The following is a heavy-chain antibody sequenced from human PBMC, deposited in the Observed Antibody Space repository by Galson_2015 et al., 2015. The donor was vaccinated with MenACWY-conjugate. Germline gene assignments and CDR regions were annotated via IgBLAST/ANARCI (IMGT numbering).Heavy chain of an antibody. V-gene: IGHV4-34*01. Sequence: ETLSLTCAVYGGSFSGYYWSWIRQPPGKGLEWIGEINHSGSTNYNPSLKSRVTISIDTSKNHFSLKLSSVTAADTAVYYCARVLGAFDIWGQGTMVTVSS. CDR2: INHSGST. CDR1: GGSFSGYY. CDR3: ARVLGAFDI. J-gene: IGHJ3*02. D-gene: IGHD2-8*02.